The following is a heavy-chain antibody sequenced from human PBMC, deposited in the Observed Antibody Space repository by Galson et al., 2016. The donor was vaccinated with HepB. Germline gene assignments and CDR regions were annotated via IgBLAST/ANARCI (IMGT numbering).Heavy chain of an antibody. D-gene: IGHD3-9*01. CDR3: AKNDILTGYSAFDY. CDR1: GFTLSRFW. CDR2: INQDGSQK. V-gene: IGHV3-7*01. Sequence: SLRLSCAASGFTLSRFWMSWVRQAPGKGLEWVANINQDGSQKNYVDSVEGRFTISRDYAKNSLYLQMSSLRAEDTAVYYCAKNDILTGYSAFDYWGQGTLVTVSS. J-gene: IGHJ4*02.